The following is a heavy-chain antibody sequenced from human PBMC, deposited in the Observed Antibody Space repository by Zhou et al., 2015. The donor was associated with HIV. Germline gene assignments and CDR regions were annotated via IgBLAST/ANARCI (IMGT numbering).Heavy chain of an antibody. J-gene: IGHJ5*02. V-gene: IGHV1-18*01. Sequence: QVQLVQSGAEVKKPGASVKVSCKASGYTFTSYGISWVRQAPGQGLEWMGWISAYNGNTNYAQKLQGRVTMTRNTSISTAYMELSSLRSEDTAVYYCARRPLISGNWFDPWGQGTLVTVSS. CDR2: ISAYNGNT. CDR3: ARRPLISGNWFDP. D-gene: IGHD1-14*01. CDR1: GYTFTSYG.